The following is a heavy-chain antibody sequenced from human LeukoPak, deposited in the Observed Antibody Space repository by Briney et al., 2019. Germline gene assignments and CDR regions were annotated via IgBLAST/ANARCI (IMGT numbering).Heavy chain of an antibody. CDR1: GGSFSGYY. CDR3: ARAGSWVDISLDY. CDR2: INHSGST. Sequence: SETLSLTCAVYGGSFSGYYWSWIRQPPGKGLEWIGEINHSGSTNYNPSLKSRVTISVDTSKNQFSLKLSSVTAADTAVYYCARAGSWVDISLDYWGQGTLVTVSS. D-gene: IGHD3-9*01. J-gene: IGHJ4*02. V-gene: IGHV4-34*01.